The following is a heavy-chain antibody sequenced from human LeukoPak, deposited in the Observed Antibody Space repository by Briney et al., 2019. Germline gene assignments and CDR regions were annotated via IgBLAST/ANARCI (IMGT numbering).Heavy chain of an antibody. V-gene: IGHV3-23*01. CDR1: GITLSNYG. Sequence: PGGSLRLSCAVSGITLSNYGMSWVRQAPGKGLEWVAGISDSGGRTNYADSVKGRFTISRDNSKNTLYLQMNSLRAEDTAVYYCAKGWGTPMVNSFDIWGQGTMVTVSS. J-gene: IGHJ3*02. CDR3: AKGWGTPMVNSFDI. CDR2: ISDSGGRT. D-gene: IGHD5-18*01.